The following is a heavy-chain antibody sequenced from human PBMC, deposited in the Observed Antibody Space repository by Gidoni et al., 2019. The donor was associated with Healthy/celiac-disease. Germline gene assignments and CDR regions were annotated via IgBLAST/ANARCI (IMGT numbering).Heavy chain of an antibody. D-gene: IGHD2-15*01. V-gene: IGHV4-34*01. CDR2: INHSGST. CDR3: AGGPYCSGGSCYYDY. Sequence: QEQLQQWGAGLLKHSETLSLTCAVYGGSFSGYYWSWIRQPPGKGMEWLGEINHSGSTNYNPSLKSRVTISVDTSKNQFSLKLSSVTAADTAVYYCAGGPYCSGGSCYYDYWGQGTLVTVSS. CDR1: GGSFSGYY. J-gene: IGHJ4*02.